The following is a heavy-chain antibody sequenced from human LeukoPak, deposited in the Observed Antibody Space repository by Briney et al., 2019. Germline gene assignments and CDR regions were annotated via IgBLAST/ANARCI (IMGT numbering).Heavy chain of an antibody. CDR1: GYSISGAYY. D-gene: IGHD4-17*01. V-gene: IGHV4-38-2*02. J-gene: IGHJ6*03. CDR2: MYHSGNT. Sequence: SETLSLTCTVSGYSISGAYYWGWIRQPPGKGLEWIGSMYHSGNTYHNPSLKSRVTISVDTSKNQFSLKLSSVTAADTAVYYCARITDGDYVSVYYYYYMDVWGKGTTVTISS. CDR3: ARITDGDYVSVYYYYYMDV.